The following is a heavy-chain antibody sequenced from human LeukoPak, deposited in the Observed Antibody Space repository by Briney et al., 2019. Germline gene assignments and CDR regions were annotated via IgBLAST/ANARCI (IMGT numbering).Heavy chain of an antibody. CDR2: IQYDGSSQ. CDR1: GFTFSTYG. D-gene: IGHD6-13*01. CDR3: AKESSRWQYFDY. V-gene: IGHV3-30*02. J-gene: IGHJ4*02. Sequence: GGSLRLSCAASGFTFSTYGMHWVRQAPGKGLEWVTFIQYDGSSQCYADSVKGRFTISRDNSKNTLYLQMNSLGAEDTAVYYCAKESSRWQYFDYWGQGTLVTVSS.